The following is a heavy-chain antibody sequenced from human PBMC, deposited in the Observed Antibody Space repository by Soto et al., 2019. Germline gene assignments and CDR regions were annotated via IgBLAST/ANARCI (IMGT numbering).Heavy chain of an antibody. CDR3: VRSLGDYETDY. D-gene: IGHD4-17*01. J-gene: IGHJ4*02. Sequence: TGPGPEPPSETLSLTCTVSGSSISSSSYFWGWIRQPPGKGLEWIGSIYYSGSTYYNPSLKSRVAISVDTSKNQFSLKLSSVTAADTAVDYCVRSLGDYETDYRGQGTLVTVSS. CDR2: IYYSGST. V-gene: IGHV4-39*01. CDR1: GSSISSSSYF.